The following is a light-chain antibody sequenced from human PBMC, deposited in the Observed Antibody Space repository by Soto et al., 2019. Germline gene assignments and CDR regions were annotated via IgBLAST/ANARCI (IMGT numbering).Light chain of an antibody. CDR2: GAS. Sequence: EIVLTQSPGTLSLSPGERATLSCRASQSVSSPYLAWYQQKPGQAPRLLIYGASTRATGIPDRFSGSGSGTDFTLTITSLEPEDFAVYYCQHYNYSPFTFGPGTKVDIK. CDR1: QSVSSPY. V-gene: IGKV3-20*01. CDR3: QHYNYSPFT. J-gene: IGKJ3*01.